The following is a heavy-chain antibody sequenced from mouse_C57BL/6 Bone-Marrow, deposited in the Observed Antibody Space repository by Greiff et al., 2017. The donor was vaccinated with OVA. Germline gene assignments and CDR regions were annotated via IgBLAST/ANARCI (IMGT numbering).Heavy chain of an antibody. J-gene: IGHJ3*01. CDR2: IDPSDSYT. CDR1: GYTFTSYW. V-gene: IGHV1-69*01. D-gene: IGHD3-3*01. Sequence: QVQLQQPGAELVMPGASVKLSCKASGYTFTSYWMHWVKQRPGQGLEWIGEIDPSDSYTNYNQKFKGKSTLTVDKSSSTAYMQLSSLTSEDSAVYYCARRGWEGSWFAYWGQGTLVTVSA. CDR3: ARRGWEGSWFAY.